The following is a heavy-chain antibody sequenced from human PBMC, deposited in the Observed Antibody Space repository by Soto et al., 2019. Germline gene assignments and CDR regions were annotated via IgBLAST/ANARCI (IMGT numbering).Heavy chain of an antibody. D-gene: IGHD5-12*01. V-gene: IGHV1-18*01. CDR2: ISAYNGNT. Sequence: QVQLVQSGAEVKKPGASVKVSCKASGYTFTSYGISWVRQAPGQGLEWMGWISAYNGNTNYAQKLQGRVTMTTDTATSTAYMELRSLRSDDTAVYYCARDEASGYSGYDYEGLDYWGQGTLVTVSS. CDR1: GYTFTSYG. J-gene: IGHJ4*02. CDR3: ARDEASGYSGYDYEGLDY.